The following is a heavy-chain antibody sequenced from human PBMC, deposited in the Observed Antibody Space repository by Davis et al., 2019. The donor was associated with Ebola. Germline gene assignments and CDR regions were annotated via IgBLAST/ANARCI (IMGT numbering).Heavy chain of an antibody. V-gene: IGHV3-23*01. J-gene: IGHJ4*02. D-gene: IGHD4-17*01. CDR1: GFTLGTSG. CDR2: VSGDGHNT. Sequence: PGGSLRLSCVASGFTLGTSGLAWVRQAPGKGLEWVSTVSGDGHNTHYADSVKGRFTISRDISKNTLYLQMNSLRAEDTAVYYCAKARYGDYGQFDCWGQGTLVTVSS. CDR3: AKARYGDYGQFDC.